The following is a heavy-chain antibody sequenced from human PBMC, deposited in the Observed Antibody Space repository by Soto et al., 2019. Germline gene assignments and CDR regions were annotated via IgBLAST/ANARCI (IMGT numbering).Heavy chain of an antibody. CDR1: GGTFSSYA. J-gene: IGHJ5*02. CDR3: ARDRSGVLGDLP. Sequence: QVPLVQSGAEVKKPGSSVKVSCKASGGTFSSYAISWVRQAPGQGLEWMGGIIPIFGTANYAQKFQGRVTITADEATSTAYMELSSLRAEDTAVYYCARDRSGVLGDLPWGQGTLVTVSS. CDR2: IIPIFGTA. V-gene: IGHV1-69*01. D-gene: IGHD3-10*01.